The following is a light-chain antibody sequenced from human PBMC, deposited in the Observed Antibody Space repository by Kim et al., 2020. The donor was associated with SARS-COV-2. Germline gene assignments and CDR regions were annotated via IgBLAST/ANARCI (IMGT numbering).Light chain of an antibody. CDR3: QQLNSYPLT. CDR2: AAS. V-gene: IGKV1-9*01. Sequence: DIQLTQSPSFLSASVGDRVTITCRASQGISSYLAWYQQKPGKAPKLLIYAASTLQSGVQSRFSGSGSGTEFTLTISSLQPEDFATYYCQQLNSYPLTFGGGTKVYIK. J-gene: IGKJ4*01. CDR1: QGISSY.